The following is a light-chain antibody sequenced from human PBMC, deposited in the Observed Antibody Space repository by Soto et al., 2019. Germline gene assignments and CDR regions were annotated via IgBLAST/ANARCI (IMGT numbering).Light chain of an antibody. CDR1: ESVTSRL. V-gene: IGKV3D-20*01. CDR2: DAS. Sequence: EIVLTQSPATLSLSPGERATLSCRTSESVTSRLLAWYQQKPGLAPRLLIYDASRRATGVPHWFSGSGSGTDVTPTISRLEPEDFAVYYCQQYGDRLKLSFGGGTKVEIK. CDR3: QQYGDRLKLS. J-gene: IGKJ4*01.